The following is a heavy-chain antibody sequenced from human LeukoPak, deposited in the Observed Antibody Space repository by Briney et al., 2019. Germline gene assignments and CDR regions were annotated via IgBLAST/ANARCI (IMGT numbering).Heavy chain of an antibody. Sequence: GGSLRLSCAASGFTVSSNYMSWVRQAPGKGLEWVSVIYSGGSTYYADSVKGRFTISRDNSKNTLYLQMNSLRAEDTAVYYCATYRRWLLDYFDYWGQGTLVTVSS. J-gene: IGHJ4*02. CDR3: ATYRRWLLDYFDY. D-gene: IGHD4-17*01. V-gene: IGHV3-53*01. CDR1: GFTVSSNY. CDR2: IYSGGST.